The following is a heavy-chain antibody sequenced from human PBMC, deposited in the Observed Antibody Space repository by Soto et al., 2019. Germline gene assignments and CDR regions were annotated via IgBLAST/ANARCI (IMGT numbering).Heavy chain of an antibody. Sequence: GASVKVSCKASGDTFTSYSFTWVRQAPGQGLEWMGWISANNGNTNYAQKVQGRVIMTTDTSTSTVYMELRSLRSDDTAVYYCARVVYSSSQGNWFDPWGQGTPVTVSS. V-gene: IGHV1-18*01. CDR2: ISANNGNT. CDR1: GDTFTSYS. D-gene: IGHD6-13*01. J-gene: IGHJ5*02. CDR3: ARVVYSSSQGNWFDP.